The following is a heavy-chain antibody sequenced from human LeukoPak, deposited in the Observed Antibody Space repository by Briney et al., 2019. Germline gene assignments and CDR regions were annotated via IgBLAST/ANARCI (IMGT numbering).Heavy chain of an antibody. CDR2: ISGSGGST. Sequence: GGSLRLSCAASGFTFSSYAMSWVRQAPGKGLEWVSAISGSGGSTYYADSVKGRFTISRDNSKNTLYLQMNSLRAEDTAVYYCARDVREYDFWSGYYPGAFDIWGQGTMVTVSS. CDR3: ARDVREYDFWSGYYPGAFDI. D-gene: IGHD3-3*01. V-gene: IGHV3-23*01. CDR1: GFTFSSYA. J-gene: IGHJ3*02.